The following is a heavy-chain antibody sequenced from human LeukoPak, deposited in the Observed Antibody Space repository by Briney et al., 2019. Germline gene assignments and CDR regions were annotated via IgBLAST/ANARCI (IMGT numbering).Heavy chain of an antibody. Sequence: PGGFLRLSCAASGFTFSSYAMSWVRQAPGKGLEWVSGISGSSGNTSYADSVKGRFTISRDNSKSTLYLQMNSLRTEDTAVYYCLTNPRIVVTTWGQGTLVTVSS. CDR2: ISGSSGNT. D-gene: IGHD2-21*01. CDR1: GFTFSSYA. J-gene: IGHJ5*02. CDR3: LTNPRIVVTT. V-gene: IGHV3-23*01.